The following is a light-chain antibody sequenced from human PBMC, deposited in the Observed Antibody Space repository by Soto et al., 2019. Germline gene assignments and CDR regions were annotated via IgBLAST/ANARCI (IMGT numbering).Light chain of an antibody. V-gene: IGLV2-11*01. Sequence: QSALTQPRSVSGSPGQSITISCTGTSSDVSAYNFVSWYQQHPGKAPKIIIYDVSKRPSGVPDRFSGSKSGNTASLTISGLQTEDEADYYCCSYAGRYTRVFGGGTQLTVL. CDR3: CSYAGRYTRV. J-gene: IGLJ3*02. CDR2: DVS. CDR1: SSDVSAYNF.